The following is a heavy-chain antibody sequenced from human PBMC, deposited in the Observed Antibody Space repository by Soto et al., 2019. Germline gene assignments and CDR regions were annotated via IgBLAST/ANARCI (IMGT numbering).Heavy chain of an antibody. CDR2: IYHSGDT. CDR1: GYSLTSGYY. V-gene: IGHV4-38-2*01. D-gene: IGHD6-19*01. CDR3: ARARIVVAGTIVDY. Sequence: LSLTCAVSGYSLTSGYYCGWIRQPPGKGLEWIGSIYHSGDTYYNPSLKSRVTISVDTSKNHFSLKLTSVTAADTAVYYCARARIVVAGTIVDYWGQGTLVTVSS. J-gene: IGHJ4*02.